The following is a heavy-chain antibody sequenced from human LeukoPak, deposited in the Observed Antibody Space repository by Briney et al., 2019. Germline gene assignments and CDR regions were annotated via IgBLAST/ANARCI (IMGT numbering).Heavy chain of an antibody. CDR3: ARGAQQWLVRCYFDY. CDR1: GGTFSSYA. D-gene: IGHD6-19*01. CDR2: IIPIFGTA. J-gene: IGHJ4*02. Sequence: SVKVSCKASGGTFSSYAISWVRQAPGQGLEWMGGIIPIFGTANYAQKFQGRVTITADESTSTAYMELSSLRSEDTAVYYCARGAQQWLVRCYFDYWGQGTLVTVSS. V-gene: IGHV1-69*13.